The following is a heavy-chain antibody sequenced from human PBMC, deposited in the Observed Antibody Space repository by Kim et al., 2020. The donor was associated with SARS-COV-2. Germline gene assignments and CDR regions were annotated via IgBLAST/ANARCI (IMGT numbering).Heavy chain of an antibody. Sequence: SETLSLTCAVYGGSFSGYYWSWIRQPPGKGLEWIGEINRGGSTSYNPALKSRVTISVDTSKNQFSLKLSSVTAADTAIYYCARGLGSGSYFGFWGQGTL. CDR2: INRGGST. CDR1: GGSFSGYY. J-gene: IGHJ4*02. V-gene: IGHV4-34*01. D-gene: IGHD3-10*01. CDR3: ARGLGSGSYFGF.